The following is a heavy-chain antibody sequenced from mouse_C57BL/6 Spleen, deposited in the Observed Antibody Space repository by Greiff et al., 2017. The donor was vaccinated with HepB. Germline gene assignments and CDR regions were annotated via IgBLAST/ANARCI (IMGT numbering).Heavy chain of an antibody. CDR3: ARRVSYYSNYDAMDY. Sequence: ESGPGILQSSQTLSLTCSFSGFSLSTSGMGVSWIRQPSGKGLEWLAHIYWDDDKRYNPSLKSRLTISKDTSRNQVFLKITSVATADTATYYCARRVSYYSNYDAMDYWGQGTSVTVSS. CDR2: IYWDDDK. V-gene: IGHV8-12*01. D-gene: IGHD2-5*01. J-gene: IGHJ4*01. CDR1: GFSLSTSGMG.